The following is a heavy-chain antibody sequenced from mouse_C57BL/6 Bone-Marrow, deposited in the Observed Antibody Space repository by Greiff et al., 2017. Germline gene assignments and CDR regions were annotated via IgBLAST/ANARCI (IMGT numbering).Heavy chain of an antibody. J-gene: IGHJ2*01. CDR3: ARQEGGDYYGSSYFDY. Sequence: EVQVVESGGDLVKPGGSLKLSCAASGFTFSSYGMSWVRQTPDKRLEWVATISSGGSSTYYPDSVKGRFTISRDNAKNTLYLQMSSLKSEDTAMYYCARQEGGDYYGSSYFDYWGQGPTLTVSS. CDR1: GFTFSSYG. V-gene: IGHV5-6*01. CDR2: ISSGGSST. D-gene: IGHD1-1*01.